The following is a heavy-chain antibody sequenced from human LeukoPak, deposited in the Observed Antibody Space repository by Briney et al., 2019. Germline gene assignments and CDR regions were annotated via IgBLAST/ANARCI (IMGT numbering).Heavy chain of an antibody. J-gene: IGHJ4*02. V-gene: IGHV4-34*01. Sequence: SETLSLTCAVYGGSFSVYYWSWIRQPPGKGLEWIGEINHSGSTNYNPSLKSRVTISVDTSKNQFSLKLSSVTAADTAVYYCARNYYYDSSGRRPNPRFDYWGQGTLVTVSS. CDR2: INHSGST. CDR3: ARNYYYDSSGRRPNPRFDY. CDR1: GGSFSVYY. D-gene: IGHD3-22*01.